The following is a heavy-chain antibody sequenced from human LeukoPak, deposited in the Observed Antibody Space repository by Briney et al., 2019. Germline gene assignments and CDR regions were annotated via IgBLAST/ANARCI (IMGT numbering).Heavy chain of an antibody. CDR1: GGSISSYY. V-gene: IGHV4-59*01. CDR2: IYYSGST. CDR3: ARARAAAGTNWLDP. J-gene: IGHJ5*02. D-gene: IGHD6-13*01. Sequence: SETLSLTCTVSGGSISSYYWSWIRQPPGKGLEWIGYIYYSGSTNYTPSLKSRVTISVDTSKNQFSLKLSSVTAADTAVYYCARARAAAGTNWLDPWGQGTLVTVSS.